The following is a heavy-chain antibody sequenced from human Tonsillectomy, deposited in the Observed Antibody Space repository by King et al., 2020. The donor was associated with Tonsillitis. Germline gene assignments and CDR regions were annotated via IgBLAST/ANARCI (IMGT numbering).Heavy chain of an antibody. Sequence: VQLVESGGGLVQPGGSLRLSCAASGFTFSSYDMHWVRQATGKGLEWVSAIGTAGDTYYPGSVGGGFTISRENAKNSLYLQMNSLRAGDTAVYYWATGGLWGSRGGMDVWGQGTTVTVSS. CDR3: ATGGLWGSRGGMDV. D-gene: IGHD3-16*01. V-gene: IGHV3-13*01. CDR1: GFTFSSYD. CDR2: IGTAGDT. J-gene: IGHJ6*02.